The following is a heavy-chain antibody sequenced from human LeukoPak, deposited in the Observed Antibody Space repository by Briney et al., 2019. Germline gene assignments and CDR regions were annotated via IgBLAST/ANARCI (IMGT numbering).Heavy chain of an antibody. D-gene: IGHD3-10*01. CDR3: TGNYYGSGSYADFDY. V-gene: IGHV4-4*07. Sequence: PSETLSLTCTVSGGSISSYYWSWIRQPAGKGLEWIGRICTSGSTNYNPSLKSRVTMSVDTSKNQFSLKLSSVTAEDTAVYYCTGNYYGSGSYADFDYWGQGTLVTVSS. CDR2: ICTSGST. CDR1: GGSISSYY. J-gene: IGHJ4*02.